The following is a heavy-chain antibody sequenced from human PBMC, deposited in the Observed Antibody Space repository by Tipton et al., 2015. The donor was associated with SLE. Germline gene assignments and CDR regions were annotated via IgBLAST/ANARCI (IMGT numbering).Heavy chain of an antibody. J-gene: IGHJ6*02. CDR1: GFTFSSYA. CDR3: AKDNGRGMDV. D-gene: IGHD2-8*01. Sequence: SLRLSCAASGFTFSSYAVSWVRQAPGKGLEWVSAISGSGGSTYYADSVKGRFTISRDNPKNTLYLQMNSLRAEDTAVYYCAKDNGRGMDVWGQGTTVTVSS. CDR2: ISGSGGST. V-gene: IGHV3-23*01.